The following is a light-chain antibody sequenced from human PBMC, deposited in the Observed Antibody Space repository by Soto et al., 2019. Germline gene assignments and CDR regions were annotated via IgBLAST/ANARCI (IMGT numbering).Light chain of an antibody. J-gene: IGKJ1*01. CDR1: QSVGSS. V-gene: IGKV3-11*01. CDR2: DAS. CDR3: PQRGDWPPLT. Sequence: EIVLTQSPATLSLSPGERATLSCRASQSVGSSLAWYQQKPGQAPRLLIYDASNRATGIPARFSGSGSGTDFTLTISSLESEDFAVYYCPQRGDWPPLTFGQGTKV.